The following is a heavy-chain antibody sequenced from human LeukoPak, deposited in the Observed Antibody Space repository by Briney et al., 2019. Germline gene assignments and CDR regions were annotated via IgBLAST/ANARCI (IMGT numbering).Heavy chain of an antibody. CDR2: IYSSGST. J-gene: IGHJ3*02. Sequence: SETLSLTCIVSGGSISSYYWSWIRQPAGKGLEWIGRIYSSGSTNYNPSLKSRVTISVDTSKNQFSLKLSSVTAADTAVYYCARGTLDFWSGYPDAFDIWGQGTMVTVSS. D-gene: IGHD3-3*01. CDR3: ARGTLDFWSGYPDAFDI. CDR1: GGSISSYY. V-gene: IGHV4-4*07.